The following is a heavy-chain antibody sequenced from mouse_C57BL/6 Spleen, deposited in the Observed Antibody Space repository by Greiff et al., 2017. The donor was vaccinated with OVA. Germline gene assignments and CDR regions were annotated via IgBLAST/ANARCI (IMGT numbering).Heavy chain of an antibody. Sequence: EVKLEESGGGLVKPGGSLKLSCAASGFTFSSYAMSWVRQTPEKRLEWVATISDGGSYTYYPDNVKGRFTISRDNAKNNLYLQMSHLKSEDTAMYYCARGGDSQGYFDYWGQGTTLTVSS. CDR1: GFTFSSYA. D-gene: IGHD3-2*02. CDR3: ARGGDSQGYFDY. J-gene: IGHJ2*01. CDR2: ISDGGSYT. V-gene: IGHV5-4*03.